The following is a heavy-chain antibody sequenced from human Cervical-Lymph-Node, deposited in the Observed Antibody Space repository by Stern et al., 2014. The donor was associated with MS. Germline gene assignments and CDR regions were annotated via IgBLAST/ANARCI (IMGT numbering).Heavy chain of an antibody. J-gene: IGHJ4*02. CDR1: GYTLTELS. Sequence: VQLVQSGAEVKKPGASVKVSCKVSGYTLTELSMHWVRQAPGKGLEWMGGFDPEDGETIYAQKFQGRVTMTEDTSTDTAYMELSSLRSEDTAVYYCATDLISYDSSGYVIDYWGQGTLVTVSS. CDR2: FDPEDGET. D-gene: IGHD3-22*01. CDR3: ATDLISYDSSGYVIDY. V-gene: IGHV1-24*01.